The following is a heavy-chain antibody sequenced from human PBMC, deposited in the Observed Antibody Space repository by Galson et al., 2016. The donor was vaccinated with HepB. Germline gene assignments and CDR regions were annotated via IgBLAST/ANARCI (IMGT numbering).Heavy chain of an antibody. Sequence: PALVKPTQTLTLTCTFSGFSLSTRGVGVGWIRQPPGEALEWLTLIYWDDDKRYNPSLKSRLTVTKDTSKSQVVLTMTNVDPVDTATDYCARAYCGGDCLAYNILYPYGLDVWGQGTTVTVSS. J-gene: IGHJ6*02. CDR1: GFSLSTRGVG. V-gene: IGHV2-5*02. CDR3: ARAYCGGDCLAYNILYPYGLDV. CDR2: IYWDDDK. D-gene: IGHD2-21*01.